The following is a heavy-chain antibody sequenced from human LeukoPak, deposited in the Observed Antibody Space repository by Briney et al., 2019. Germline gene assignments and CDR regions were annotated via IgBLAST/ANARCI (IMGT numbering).Heavy chain of an antibody. J-gene: IGHJ6*03. CDR2: INWNGGST. D-gene: IGHD3-3*01. V-gene: IGHV3-20*04. CDR3: ARDATPPITIFGVVIAYYYYYYMDV. Sequence: PGGSLRLFCAASGFTFDDYGMSWVRQAPGKGLEWVSGINWNGGSTGYADSVKGRFTISRDNAKNSLYLQMNSLRAEDTALYYCARDATPPITIFGVVIAYYYYYYMDVWGKGTTVTVSS. CDR1: GFTFDDYG.